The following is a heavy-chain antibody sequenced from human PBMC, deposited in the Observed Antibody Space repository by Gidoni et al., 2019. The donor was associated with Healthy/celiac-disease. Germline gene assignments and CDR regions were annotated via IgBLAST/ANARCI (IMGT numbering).Heavy chain of an antibody. J-gene: IGHJ4*02. CDR2: INPNSGGT. CDR1: GYTFTGHY. Sequence: QVHLVQSGAEVKKPVASVQVSCKASGYTFTGHYMHWVRQAPGQGLEWMGWINPNSGGTNYAQKFKGRVTMTRDTSISTAYMELSRLRSDDTAVYYCARSLGGKVYFDYWGQGTLVTVSS. V-gene: IGHV1-2*02. CDR3: ARSLGGKVYFDY. D-gene: IGHD2-15*01.